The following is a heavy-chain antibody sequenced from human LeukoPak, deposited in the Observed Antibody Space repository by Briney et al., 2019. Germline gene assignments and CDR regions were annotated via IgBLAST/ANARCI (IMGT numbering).Heavy chain of an antibody. CDR3: TFFGLDV. CDR1: GGSISTYY. J-gene: IGHJ6*02. D-gene: IGHD4/OR15-4a*01. CDR2: IYYSGST. V-gene: IGHV4-59*01. Sequence: PSETLSLTCTVSGGSISTYYWNWIRQPPGRGLEWIGYIYYSGSTSYNPSLKSRVTISVDTSKNQFSLKMTSVNQGVGALGDHTFFGLDVWGQGTTVNVS.